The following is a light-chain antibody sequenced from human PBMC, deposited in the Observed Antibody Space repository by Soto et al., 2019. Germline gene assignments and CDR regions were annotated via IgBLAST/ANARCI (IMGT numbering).Light chain of an antibody. J-gene: IGKJ4*01. CDR2: AAS. CDR1: QSISSY. V-gene: IGKV1-39*01. Sequence: DIQMTQSPSSLSASVGERVTITCRASQSISSYLNWYQQKPGKAPQLLIYAASSLQSGVPSTFSGSRSGTDFTLTISSLQPEDFATYYCQQSYSTPLTFGGGTKVVIK. CDR3: QQSYSTPLT.